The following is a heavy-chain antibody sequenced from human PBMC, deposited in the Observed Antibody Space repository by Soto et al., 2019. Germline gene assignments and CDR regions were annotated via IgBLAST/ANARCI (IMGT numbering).Heavy chain of an antibody. D-gene: IGHD1-26*01. CDR2: ISWNSAYI. V-gene: IGHV3-9*01. CDR3: AGDIKWDLPAGYLDN. CDR1: GFTFDDHA. J-gene: IGHJ4*02. Sequence: EVQLVESGGGLVQPGRSLRLSCIGSGFTFDDHAMHWVRQIPGKGLEWVSGISWNSAYIGYADSVKGRFTISRDNANNSVHLQMNSLRAEDTAFYFCAGDIKWDLPAGYLDNWGQGILVTVSS.